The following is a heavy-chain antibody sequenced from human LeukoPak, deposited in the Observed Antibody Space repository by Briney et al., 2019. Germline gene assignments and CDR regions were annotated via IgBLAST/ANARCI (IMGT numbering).Heavy chain of an antibody. V-gene: IGHV3-23*01. CDR2: ISGSGGST. J-gene: IGHJ4*02. CDR3: AKVGAVVVVAAKYFDY. D-gene: IGHD2-15*01. CDR1: GFTFSSYG. Sequence: GGTLRLSCAASGFTFSSYGMSWVRQAPGKGLEWVSAISGSGGSTYYADSVKGRFTISRDNSKNTLYLQMNSLRAEDTAVYYCAKVGAVVVVAAKYFDYWGQGTLVTVSS.